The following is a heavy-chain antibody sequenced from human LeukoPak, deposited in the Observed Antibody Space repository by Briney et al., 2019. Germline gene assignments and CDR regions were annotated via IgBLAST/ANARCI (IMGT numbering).Heavy chain of an antibody. CDR2: IYGSEKT. J-gene: IGHJ5*02. Sequence: PSETLSLTCTVSGGSISNYYRSWIRQSPGKGLEWIGYIYGSEKTTDNPARKSRVSMSIDTSKNQFSLKLNSVTAADTAVYYGARDSLVNYYDGSWGWFDPWGQGTLVTVSS. D-gene: IGHD3-22*01. CDR1: GGSISNYY. CDR3: ARDSLVNYYDGSWGWFDP. V-gene: IGHV4-59*01.